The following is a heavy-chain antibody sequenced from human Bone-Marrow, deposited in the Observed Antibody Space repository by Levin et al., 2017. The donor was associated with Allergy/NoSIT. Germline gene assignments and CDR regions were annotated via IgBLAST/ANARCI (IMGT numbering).Heavy chain of an antibody. D-gene: IGHD1-26*01. CDR3: ARDSLLSIVGATFDY. CDR1: GFTFSSYW. CDR2: INSDGSST. J-gene: IGHJ4*02. Sequence: QAGGSLRLSCAASGFTFSSYWMHWVRQAPGKGLVWVSDINSDGSSTSYADSVKGRFTISRDNAKNTLYLQMNSLRAEDTAVYYCARDSLLSIVGATFDYWGQGTLVTVSS. V-gene: IGHV3-74*01.